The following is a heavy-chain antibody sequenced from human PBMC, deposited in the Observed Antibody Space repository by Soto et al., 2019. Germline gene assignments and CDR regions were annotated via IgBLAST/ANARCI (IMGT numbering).Heavy chain of an antibody. CDR1: GGSISSYY. CDR2: IYYSGST. V-gene: IGHV4-59*01. Sequence: SETLSLTCTVSGGSISSYYWSWIRQPPGKGLEWIGYIYYSGSTNYNPSLKSRVTISVDTSKNQFSLKLSSVTAADTAVYYCARVVGGKWFDPWRQGTLVTVSS. CDR3: ARVVGGKWFDP. D-gene: IGHD1-26*01. J-gene: IGHJ5*02.